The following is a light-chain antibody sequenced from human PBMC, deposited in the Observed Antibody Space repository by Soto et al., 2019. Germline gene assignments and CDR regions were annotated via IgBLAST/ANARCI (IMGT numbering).Light chain of an antibody. Sequence: EIVLTQSPGTLSLSPGERATLSCRASQSVSSSYLAWYQQKPGQAPRLLIYGASSRATGIPDRFSGSGSGTAFTLTISRLEPEDFAVYYCQQYGSSPNTFGHGTRLEIK. CDR1: QSVSSSY. J-gene: IGKJ5*01. CDR3: QQYGSSPNT. V-gene: IGKV3-20*01. CDR2: GAS.